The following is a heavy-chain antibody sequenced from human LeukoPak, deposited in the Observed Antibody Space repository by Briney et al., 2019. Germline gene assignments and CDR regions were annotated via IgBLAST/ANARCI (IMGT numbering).Heavy chain of an antibody. CDR1: GFTFSSYA. D-gene: IGHD2-21*02. V-gene: IGHV3-23*01. CDR2: ISGSGGST. J-gene: IGHJ4*02. Sequence: GGSLRLSCAASGFTFSSYAMSWVRQAPGKGLEWVSAISGSGGSTYYADSVKGRFTISRDNSKNTLYLQMNSLRAEDTAVYYCAKDLEGSTSVVTAIDDYWGQGTLVTVSS. CDR3: AKDLEGSTSVVTAIDDY.